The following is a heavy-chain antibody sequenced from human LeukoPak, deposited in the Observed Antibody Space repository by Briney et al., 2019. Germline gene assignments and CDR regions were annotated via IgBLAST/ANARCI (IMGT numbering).Heavy chain of an antibody. Sequence: PGGSLRLSCAASGFTFSSYWMHWVRQAPGKGMVWVSRINSDGSRTSYAAPLKGPFTISRHNPKNTLYLQMNSLRAEDTAVYYCARGGPTMIVVWGQGTLVTVSS. D-gene: IGHD3-22*01. CDR2: INSDGSRT. CDR3: ARGGPTMIVV. J-gene: IGHJ4*02. V-gene: IGHV3-74*01. CDR1: GFTFSSYW.